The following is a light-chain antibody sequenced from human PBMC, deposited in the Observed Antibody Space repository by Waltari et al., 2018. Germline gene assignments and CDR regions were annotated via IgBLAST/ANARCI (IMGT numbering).Light chain of an antibody. CDR3: QQRADWPLT. V-gene: IGKV3-11*01. CDR1: QSVTRY. Sequence: IVLTQSPGTLSLSPGERATISCRASQSVTRYLAWYQQKPGLAPRLLIYDTSNRATGIPARFIGSGSGTDFSLTITSLESEDFAVYYCQQRADWPLTFGGGTKVEIK. CDR2: DTS. J-gene: IGKJ4*01.